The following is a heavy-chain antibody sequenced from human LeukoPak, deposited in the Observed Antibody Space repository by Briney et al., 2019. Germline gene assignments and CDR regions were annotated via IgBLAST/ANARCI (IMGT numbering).Heavy chain of an antibody. V-gene: IGHV4-59*08. Sequence: SETLSLPCTVSGDPISRHHWSWLRQDPGKGLEGIGYIYYTGITSYNPSLKSRLSISLDTSRNQFSLRLSSVTAADTAVYYCARGYYYDNSGYPDSFDIWGQGTLVTVSS. CDR1: GDPISRHH. D-gene: IGHD3-22*01. CDR2: IYYTGIT. CDR3: ARGYYYDNSGYPDSFDI. J-gene: IGHJ3*02.